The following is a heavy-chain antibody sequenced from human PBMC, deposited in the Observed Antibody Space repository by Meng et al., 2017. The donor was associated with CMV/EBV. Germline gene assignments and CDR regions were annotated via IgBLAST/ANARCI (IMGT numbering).Heavy chain of an antibody. J-gene: IGHJ4*02. CDR3: ARAVGEYSSSSWHYFDY. CDR2: IYYSGST. Sequence: GSLRLSCTVSGGSISSYYWSWIRQPPGKGLEWIGYIYYSGSTNYNPSLKSRVTISVDTSKNQFSLKLSSVTAADTAVYHCARAVGEYSSSSWHYFDYWGQGTLVTVSS. V-gene: IGHV4-59*01. D-gene: IGHD6-6*01. CDR1: GGSISSYY.